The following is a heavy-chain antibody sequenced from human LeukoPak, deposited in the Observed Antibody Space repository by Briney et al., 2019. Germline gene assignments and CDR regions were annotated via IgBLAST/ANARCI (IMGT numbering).Heavy chain of an antibody. CDR2: IYYSGST. J-gene: IGHJ3*02. V-gene: IGHV4-39*01. D-gene: IGHD2-2*01. CDR1: GGSISSSSYY. CDR3: ASWGWGDIVVVPAATDAFDI. Sequence: SETLSLTCTVSGGSISSSSYYWGWIRQPPGKGLEWIGSIYYSGSTYYNPSLKSRVTISVDTSKNQFSLKLSSVTAADTAVYYCASWGWGDIVVVPAATDAFDIWGQGKMVTVSS.